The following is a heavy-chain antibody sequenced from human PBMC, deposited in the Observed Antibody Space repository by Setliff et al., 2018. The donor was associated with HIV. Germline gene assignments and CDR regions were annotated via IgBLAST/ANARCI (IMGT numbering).Heavy chain of an antibody. D-gene: IGHD3-22*01. CDR1: GDSITSGGYS. V-gene: IGHV4-30-4*08. J-gene: IGHJ5*02. CDR2: IYYSGRTSHSGST. Sequence: SETLSLTCTVSGDSITSGGYSWTWIRQPPGKALEWVGYIYYSGRTSHSGSTYYNPSVASRITIPGDTSKNQFSLKLTSVTAADTAIYYCARENGWLFGWFDPWGQGTPVTVSS. CDR3: ARENGWLFGWFDP.